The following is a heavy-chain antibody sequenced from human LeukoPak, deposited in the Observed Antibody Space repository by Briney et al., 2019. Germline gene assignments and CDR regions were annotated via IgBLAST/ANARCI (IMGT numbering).Heavy chain of an antibody. CDR1: GFSFRTHW. CDR3: AKIYYDSSGSD. D-gene: IGHD3-22*01. CDR2: ISYDGSNK. V-gene: IGHV3-30*18. Sequence: GGSLRLSCAASGFSFRTHWMSWVRQAPGKGLEWVAVISYDGSNKYYADSVKGRFTISRDNSKNTLYLQMNSLRAEDTAVYYCAKIYYDSSGSDWGQGTLVTVSS. J-gene: IGHJ4*02.